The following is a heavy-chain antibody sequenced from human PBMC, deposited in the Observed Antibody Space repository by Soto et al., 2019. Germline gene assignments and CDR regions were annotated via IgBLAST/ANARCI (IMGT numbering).Heavy chain of an antibody. Sequence: QVQLQQWGAGLLKPSETLSLTCAVYGGSFSGYYWSWIRQPPGKGLEWIGEINHSGSTNYNPSLKSPVPNSVNTSKNPVSLKLSSGAAADTAVYFCAGRRDQLVSDVDYWGQGTLVTVSS. V-gene: IGHV4-34*01. J-gene: IGHJ4*02. D-gene: IGHD2-2*01. CDR3: AGRRDQLVSDVDY. CDR1: GGSFSGYY. CDR2: INHSGST.